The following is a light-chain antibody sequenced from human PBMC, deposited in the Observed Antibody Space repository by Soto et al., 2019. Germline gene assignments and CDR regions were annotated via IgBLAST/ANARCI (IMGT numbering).Light chain of an antibody. CDR2: DAS. V-gene: IGKV3-11*01. J-gene: IGKJ3*01. CDR1: QSISVY. Sequence: EIVLTQSPANLSLSPGERATLSCRASQSISVYLAWYQQKPGQAPRLLIYDASNRATGIPARFSGSGSGTDFTLTISSLEPEDFAVYYCQQRSNWPPVTFGPGTKVDIK. CDR3: QQRSNWPPVT.